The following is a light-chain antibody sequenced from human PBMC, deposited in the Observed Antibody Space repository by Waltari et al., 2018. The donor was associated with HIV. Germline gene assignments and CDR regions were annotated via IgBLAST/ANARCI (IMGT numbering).Light chain of an antibody. CDR1: SSDVGTYKH. CDR3: SSYAGSSTFVI. V-gene: IGLV2-23*02. Sequence: QSALTQPASVSGSPGPSITISCTGSSSDVGTYKHVSWYQQHPGKARRLIIYEVSKRPSVVSNRYSASKSGITASLTVSGLRAEDEADYYCSSYAGSSTFVIFGGGTKLTVL. CDR2: EVS. J-gene: IGLJ2*01.